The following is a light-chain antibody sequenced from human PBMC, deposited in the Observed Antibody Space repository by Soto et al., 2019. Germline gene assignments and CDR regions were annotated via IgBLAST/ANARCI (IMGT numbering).Light chain of an antibody. CDR1: QRVLYSSSNKNY. V-gene: IGKV4-1*01. Sequence: DIVMTQSPDSLAVSLGERATINCKSSQRVLYSSSNKNYLAWYQQKPGQPPKLLIYWASTRESGVPDRFSGSGSGTDLTLTISSLQAEDVAVYYCQQYCSSPWRFGQGTKVEIK. J-gene: IGKJ1*01. CDR3: QQYCSSPWR. CDR2: WAS.